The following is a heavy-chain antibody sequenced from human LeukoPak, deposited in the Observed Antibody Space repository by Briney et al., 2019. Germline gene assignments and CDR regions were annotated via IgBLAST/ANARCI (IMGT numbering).Heavy chain of an antibody. Sequence: QPGGSLRLSCAASGFTFSSYAMSWVRQAPGKGLEWVSAISGSGGSTYYADSVKGRFTISRDNSKNTLYLQMNSLRAEDTAVYYCARDPVGVVVVAANYYGMDVWGQGTTVTVSS. V-gene: IGHV3-23*01. CDR2: ISGSGGST. J-gene: IGHJ6*02. CDR3: ARDPVGVVVVAANYYGMDV. CDR1: GFTFSSYA. D-gene: IGHD2-15*01.